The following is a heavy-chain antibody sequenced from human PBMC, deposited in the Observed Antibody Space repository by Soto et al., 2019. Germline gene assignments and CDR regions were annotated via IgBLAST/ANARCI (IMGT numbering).Heavy chain of an antibody. V-gene: IGHV4-30-4*01. CDR3: ARAPIRPRRFGEFS. J-gene: IGHJ4*02. CDR2: IYYSGST. Sequence: PSETLSLTCTVSGGSISSGDYYWSWIRQPPGKGLEWIGYIYYSGSTYHNPSLKSRVTISVDTSKNQFSLKLSSVTAADTAVYYCARAPIRPRRFGEFSWGQGTLVTVSS. D-gene: IGHD3-10*01. CDR1: GGSISSGDYY.